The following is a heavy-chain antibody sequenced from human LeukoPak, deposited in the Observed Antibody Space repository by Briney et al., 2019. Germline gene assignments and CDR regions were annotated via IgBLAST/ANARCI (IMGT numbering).Heavy chain of an antibody. CDR1: GGSIRSYY. J-gene: IGHJ4*02. D-gene: IGHD3-9*01. CDR2: IYSTGST. Sequence: SDTLSLTCSVSGGSIRSYYWTWIRQPAGKGLEWIGRIYSTGSTNYNPSLKSRVTMSVDTSKNQFSLKLSSVTAADTAVYYCAREDLTGYSPLDYWGQGTLVTVSS. V-gene: IGHV4-4*07. CDR3: AREDLTGYSPLDY.